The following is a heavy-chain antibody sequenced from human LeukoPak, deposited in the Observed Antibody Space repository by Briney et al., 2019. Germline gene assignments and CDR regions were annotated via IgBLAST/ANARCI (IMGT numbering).Heavy chain of an antibody. V-gene: IGHV3-21*01. D-gene: IGHD6-13*01. CDR2: ISSSSSYT. Sequence: GSLRLSCAASGFTFSSYSMNWVRQAPGKGLEWVSSISSSSSYTYYADSVKGRFTISRDNAKNSLYLQMNSLRAEDTAVYYCARGGWDSSSWYNYWGQGTLVTVSS. CDR1: GFTFSSYS. J-gene: IGHJ4*02. CDR3: ARGGWDSSSWYNY.